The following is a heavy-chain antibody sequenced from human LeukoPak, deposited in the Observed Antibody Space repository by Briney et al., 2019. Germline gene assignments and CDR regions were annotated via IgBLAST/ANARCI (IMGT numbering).Heavy chain of an antibody. CDR3: ARGLPKIQLYLGDAFDI. CDR2: INTNTGNP. D-gene: IGHD5-18*01. J-gene: IGHJ3*02. CDR1: AYTFTSYI. Sequence: ASVKISCKASAYTFTSYIIHWVRQAPGQGLEWMGWINTNTGNPTYAQGFTGRFVFSLDTSVSTAYLQISSLKAEDTAVYYCARGLPKIQLYLGDAFDIWGQGTMVTVSS. V-gene: IGHV7-4-1*02.